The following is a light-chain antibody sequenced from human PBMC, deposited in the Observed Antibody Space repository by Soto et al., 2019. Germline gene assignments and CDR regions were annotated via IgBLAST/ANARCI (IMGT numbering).Light chain of an antibody. Sequence: IRMTQSPSAVSAYVGDRVTITCRASQSISSYLNWYQQKPGKAPTVLIYDASSLQSGVPSRFSGSGSGTDFILTISSLQPEDFASYYCQQIYTIPLTFGGGTKLDIK. CDR1: QSISSY. V-gene: IGKV1-39*01. J-gene: IGKJ4*01. CDR2: DAS. CDR3: QQIYTIPLT.